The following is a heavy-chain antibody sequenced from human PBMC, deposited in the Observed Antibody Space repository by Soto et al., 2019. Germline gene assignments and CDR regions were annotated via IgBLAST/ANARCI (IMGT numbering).Heavy chain of an antibody. CDR1: GFTFSNYA. D-gene: IGHD2-15*01. J-gene: IGHJ4*02. CDR3: AKRKDMSRDAIDY. V-gene: IGHV3-23*01. Sequence: GGSLRLSCAASGFTFSNYAMSWVRQAPGKGLEWVSDISGSGIYTYYAGSVKGRFTISRDKSKNTLYVQMNSLRAEDTAVYYCAKRKDMSRDAIDYWGQGTLVTSPQ. CDR2: ISGSGIYT.